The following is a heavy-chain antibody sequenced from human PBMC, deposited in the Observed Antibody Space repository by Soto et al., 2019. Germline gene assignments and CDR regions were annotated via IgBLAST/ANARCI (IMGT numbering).Heavy chain of an antibody. CDR3: ANVGRQWLVTSAFNY. CDR1: GFTFSDYA. D-gene: IGHD6-19*01. CDR2: VSHDGRNT. Sequence: VQLVESGGGVVQPGRSLRLSCAASGFTFSDYAMHWVRQAPGKGLEWVAVVSHDGRNTHYADSVKGRFTITRDGSKNPVSLEMTSRRAEDTAVRYCANVGRQWLVTSAFNYGGQGALVTVSS. J-gene: IGHJ4*02. V-gene: IGHV3-30*18.